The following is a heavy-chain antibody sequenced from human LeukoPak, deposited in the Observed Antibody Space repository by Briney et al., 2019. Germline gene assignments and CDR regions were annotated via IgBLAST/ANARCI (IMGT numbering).Heavy chain of an antibody. CDR1: GYSFPRYG. V-gene: IGHV1-18*04. CDR3: ARAGDCSGGSCYSGAYYFDY. J-gene: IGHJ4*02. Sequence: SVTVSYQASGYSFPRYGISWVQPAPGQGLEGMGWRSAYNGNTNHEQKLQGRVTMTTDTSTSTAYMELRSLRSDDTAVYYCARAGDCSGGSCYSGAYYFDYWGQGTLVTVSS. CDR2: RSAYNGNT. D-gene: IGHD2-15*01.